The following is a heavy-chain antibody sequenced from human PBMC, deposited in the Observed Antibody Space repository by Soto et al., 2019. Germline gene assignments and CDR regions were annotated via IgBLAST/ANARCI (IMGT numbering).Heavy chain of an antibody. CDR1: CGSISSYY. CDR2: IYYSGST. J-gene: IGHJ4*02. Sequence: SETLSLTCTVSCGSISSYYWSWIRQPPGKGLEWIGYIYYSGSTNYNPSLKSRVTISVDTSKNQFSLKLSSVTAADTAVYYCARSWGYYFDYWGQGTLVTVSS. CDR3: ARSWGYYFDY. V-gene: IGHV4-59*01. D-gene: IGHD3-16*01.